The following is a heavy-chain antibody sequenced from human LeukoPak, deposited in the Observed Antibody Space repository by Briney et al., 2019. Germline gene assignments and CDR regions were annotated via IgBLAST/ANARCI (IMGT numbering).Heavy chain of an antibody. CDR3: AKGTGSYYAY. CDR1: GFTFSTCG. J-gene: IGHJ4*02. D-gene: IGHD1-26*01. Sequence: PGGSLRLSCTASGFTFSTCGMTWVRQAPGKGLEWVSSISGNDDGTYYADSVKGRFTISRDNSKNTLYLQMNSLRAEDTAVYYCAKGTGSYYAYWGQGTLVTVSS. CDR2: ISGNDDGT. V-gene: IGHV3-23*01.